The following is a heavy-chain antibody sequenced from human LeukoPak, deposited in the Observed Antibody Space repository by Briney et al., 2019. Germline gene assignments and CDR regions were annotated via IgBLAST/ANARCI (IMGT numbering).Heavy chain of an antibody. V-gene: IGHV3-15*01. J-gene: IGHJ4*02. CDR1: GFTFSNVW. D-gene: IGHD3-10*01. CDR3: TTRITMIRGVISEFDY. Sequence: GGSLRLSCAASGFTFSNVWMAWVRQAPGKGLEWVGRIKSKTDGGTTAYAAPVKCRFTISRDDSKHTLFLQMNSLKTEDTAVYYCTTRITMIRGVISEFDYWGQGTLVTVSS. CDR2: IKSKTDGGTT.